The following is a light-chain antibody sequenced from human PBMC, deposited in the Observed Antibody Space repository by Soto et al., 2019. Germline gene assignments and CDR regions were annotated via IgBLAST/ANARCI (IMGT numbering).Light chain of an antibody. V-gene: IGLV2-14*01. J-gene: IGLJ2*01. Sequence: QSALTQPASVSGSPGQSITISCTGTSSDVGGYNSVSWYQQHPGKAPKLVIYDVTKRPSGVSNRFSGSKSGNTVSLTISGLQAEDEANYYCSSFTSTSAVVFGGGTKVTVL. CDR3: SSFTSTSAVV. CDR2: DVT. CDR1: SSDVGGYNS.